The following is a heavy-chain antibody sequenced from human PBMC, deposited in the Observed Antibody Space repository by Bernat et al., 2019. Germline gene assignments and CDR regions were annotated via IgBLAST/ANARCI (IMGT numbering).Heavy chain of an antibody. CDR2: IKQDGSEK. D-gene: IGHD6-13*01. J-gene: IGHJ6*02. Sequence: EVQLVESGGGLVQPGGSLRLSCAASGFTFSSYWMSWVRQAPGKGLEWVADIKQDGSEKYYVDSVKGRFTISRDNAKNSLYPQMNSLRAEDTAVYYCARDSPSSGSWYDYYYYGMDVWGQGTTVTVSS. V-gene: IGHV3-7*03. CDR1: GFTFSSYW. CDR3: ARDSPSSGSWYDYYYYGMDV.